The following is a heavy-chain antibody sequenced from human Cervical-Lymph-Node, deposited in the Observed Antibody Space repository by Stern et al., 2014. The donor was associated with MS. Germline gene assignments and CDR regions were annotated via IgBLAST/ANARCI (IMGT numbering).Heavy chain of an antibody. J-gene: IGHJ4*02. V-gene: IGHV5-51*01. D-gene: IGHD4-17*01. CDR1: GYSFTANW. Sequence: EVQLVESGAEVKKPGESLKISCKGSGYSFTANWIAWVRQMPGKGLEWMGIIYPGDSDPRYSPSFQGQVTLSADKSISTAYLQWSSLKASDTAMYYCARDYGDYAFDYWGQGTLVTVSS. CDR2: IYPGDSDP. CDR3: ARDYGDYAFDY.